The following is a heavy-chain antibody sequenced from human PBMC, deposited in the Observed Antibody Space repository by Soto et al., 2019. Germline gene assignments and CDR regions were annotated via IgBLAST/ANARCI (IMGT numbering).Heavy chain of an antibody. CDR1: GFTFSSNA. CDR2: ISHEGSKK. CDR3: AGGVVISVDY. Sequence: QVQLVESGGGVVQPGRSLSLSCAASGFTFSSNAMHWVRQAPGKGLEWVAVISHEGSKKYYADSVKGRFTISRDNSKNTLYLQMNSRRAEDTAVYYCAGGVVISVDYWGQGTLVTFSS. V-gene: IGHV3-30-3*01. J-gene: IGHJ4*02. D-gene: IGHD2-21*01.